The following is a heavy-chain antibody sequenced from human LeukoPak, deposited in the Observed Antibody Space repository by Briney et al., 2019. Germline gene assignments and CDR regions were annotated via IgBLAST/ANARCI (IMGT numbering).Heavy chain of an antibody. D-gene: IGHD3-10*01. CDR3: ARETYYGSGSYSDFALDP. Sequence: GGSLRLSCAASGFTFSNYEINWVRQAPGRGLEWISYISGSGTSIYHANSVKGRFTISRDNAKNSVYLQMNSLRAEDTAVYYCARETYYGSGSYSDFALDPWGRGTLVTVSS. V-gene: IGHV3-48*03. CDR2: ISGSGTSI. CDR1: GFTFSNYE. J-gene: IGHJ5*02.